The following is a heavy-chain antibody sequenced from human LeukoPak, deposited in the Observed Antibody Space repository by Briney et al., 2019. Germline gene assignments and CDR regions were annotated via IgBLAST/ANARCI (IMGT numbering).Heavy chain of an antibody. CDR3: ARLNSP. CDR2: IYYSGST. D-gene: IGHD2/OR15-2a*01. V-gene: IGHV4-59*01. J-gene: IGHJ5*02. CDR1: GGSISSYY. Sequence: SETLSLTCTVSGGSISSYYWSWIRQPPGKGLEWIGYIYYSGSTNYNPSLKSRVTISVDTSKNQFSLKLSSVTAADTAVYYCARLNSPWSQGTLVTVSS.